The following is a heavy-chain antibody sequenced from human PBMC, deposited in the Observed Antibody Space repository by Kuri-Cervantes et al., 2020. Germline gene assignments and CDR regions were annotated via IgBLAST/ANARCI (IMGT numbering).Heavy chain of an antibody. CDR2: IYYSGST. J-gene: IGHJ3*02. Sequence: GSLRLSCTVSGGPISSYYWSWIRQPPGKGLEWIGYIYYSGSTNYNPSLKSRVTISVDTSKNQFSLKLSSVTAADTAVYYCARVRWFRDDAFDIWGQGTMVTVSS. CDR1: GGPISSYY. V-gene: IGHV4-59*01. D-gene: IGHD3-10*01. CDR3: ARVRWFRDDAFDI.